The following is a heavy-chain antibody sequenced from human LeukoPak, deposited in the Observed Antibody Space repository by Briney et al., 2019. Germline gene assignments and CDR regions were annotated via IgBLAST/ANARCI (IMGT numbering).Heavy chain of an antibody. Sequence: GASVEVSCKASGYTFTSYDMHWVRQAPGQGLEWMGIINPSGDNTSYAQKFQGRVTMTRDTSTSTVYMELSSLRSEDTAVYYCASVLYCGADCYSGRYFFDYWGQGTLVTVSS. J-gene: IGHJ4*02. CDR1: GYTFTSYD. CDR3: ASVLYCGADCYSGRYFFDY. D-gene: IGHD2-21*02. CDR2: INPSGDNT. V-gene: IGHV1-46*01.